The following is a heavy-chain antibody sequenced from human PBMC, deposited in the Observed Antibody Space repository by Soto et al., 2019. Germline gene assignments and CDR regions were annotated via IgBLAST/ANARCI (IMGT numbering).Heavy chain of an antibody. CDR1: GYSFTSYW. Sequence: VESLKISCKGSGYSFTSYWIGWVRQMPGKGLEWMGIIYPGDSDTRYSPSFQGRVTISADKSISTAYLQWSSLKASDTAMYYCARRSQEKDYYYYYMDVWGKGTTVTVSS. CDR3: ARRSQEKDYYYYYMDV. V-gene: IGHV5-51*01. J-gene: IGHJ6*03. CDR2: IYPGDSDT.